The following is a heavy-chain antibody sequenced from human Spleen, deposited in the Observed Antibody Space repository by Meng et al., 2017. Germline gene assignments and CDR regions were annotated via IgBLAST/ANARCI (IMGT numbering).Heavy chain of an antibody. CDR3: ARDEDISAAGYLLGDF. CDR2: IDPKSDNT. CDR1: GYTFTGSY. D-gene: IGHD6-13*01. V-gene: IGHV1-2*06. Sequence: ASVKVSCKASGYTFTGSYMHWVRQAPGQGLEWMGRIDPKSDNTHYAQKFQGRVTMTRDTSISTAYMELSGLRSDDTAVYYCARDEDISAAGYLLGDFWGQGTLVTVSS. J-gene: IGHJ4*02.